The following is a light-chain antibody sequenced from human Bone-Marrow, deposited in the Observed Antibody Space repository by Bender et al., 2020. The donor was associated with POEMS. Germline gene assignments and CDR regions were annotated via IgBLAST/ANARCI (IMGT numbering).Light chain of an antibody. CDR2: DVT. J-gene: IGLJ2*01. CDR3: SSYAGSDKGV. Sequence: QSALTQPAYVSGSPGQSITISCAGTSSDVGGYNLVSWYQQHPGKAPRLIISDVTERPSGVPDRFSGSKSGNTASLTVSGLQPDDDADYYCSSYAGSDKGVFGGGTKLTV. CDR1: SSDVGGYNL. V-gene: IGLV2-8*01.